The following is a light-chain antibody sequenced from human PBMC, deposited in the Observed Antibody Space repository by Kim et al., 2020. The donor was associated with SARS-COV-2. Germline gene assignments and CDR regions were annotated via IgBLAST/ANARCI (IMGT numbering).Light chain of an antibody. CDR1: QGISNY. CDR2: PAS. J-gene: IGKJ1*01. Sequence: ASVGDRVTSTGRASQGISNYLVWYQQKPGKVPKVLIYPASTLQSGVPSRFSGSGSGTEFTLTISSLQPEDAATYYCQKYSTAPWTFGQGTKLEI. CDR3: QKYSTAPWT. V-gene: IGKV1-27*01.